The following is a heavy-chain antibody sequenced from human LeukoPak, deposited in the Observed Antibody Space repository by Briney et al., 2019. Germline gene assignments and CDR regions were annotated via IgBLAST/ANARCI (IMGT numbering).Heavy chain of an antibody. D-gene: IGHD2-2*01. CDR2: ISGSGGST. Sequence: GGSLRLSCAASGFTFSSYAMSWVRQAPGKGLEWVSAISGSGGSTYYADSVKGRFTISRDNSKNTLYLQMNSLRAKDPAVNYCAKDSSRLDLAMLYDMDVWGKGTTVTVSS. CDR3: AKDSSRLDLAMLYDMDV. CDR1: GFTFSSYA. J-gene: IGHJ6*03. V-gene: IGHV3-23*01.